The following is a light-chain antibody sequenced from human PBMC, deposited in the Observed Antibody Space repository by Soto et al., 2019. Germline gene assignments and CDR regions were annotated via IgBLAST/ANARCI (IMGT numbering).Light chain of an antibody. Sequence: EIVLTQSPGTLSLSPGEIATLSCRASQSVSSSYLAWYLQKPGQAPRLLIYCASSRATGIPDRFSASGSGTDFTLTISRLEPEDFAVYYCQQYGSSPRTFGQGTKVEIK. CDR1: QSVSSSY. CDR2: CAS. CDR3: QQYGSSPRT. J-gene: IGKJ1*01. V-gene: IGKV3-20*01.